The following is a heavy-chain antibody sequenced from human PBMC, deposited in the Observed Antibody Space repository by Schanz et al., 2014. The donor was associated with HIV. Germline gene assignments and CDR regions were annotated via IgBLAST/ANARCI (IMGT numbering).Heavy chain of an antibody. Sequence: QVQLVESGGDVVQPGRSLRLSCAASGFTFTSFGMHWVRQAPGKGLEWVAVIWYDGSNKYYADSVKGRFTISRDNSKNTLYLQMNSLRGEDTAVYYCAREKDLGYSSTLGFWGQGTLVTVSS. J-gene: IGHJ4*02. D-gene: IGHD6-13*01. CDR1: GFTFTSFG. CDR2: IWYDGSNK. CDR3: AREKDLGYSSTLGF. V-gene: IGHV3-33*01.